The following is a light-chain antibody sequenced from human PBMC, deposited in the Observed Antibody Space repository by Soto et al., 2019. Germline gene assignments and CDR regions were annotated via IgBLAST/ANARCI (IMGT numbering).Light chain of an antibody. CDR1: SSDIGRNY. V-gene: IGLV1-51*02. Sequence: QSVLTQPPSVSAAPGQKVTISCSGSSSDIGRNYVSWYQHLPETAPKLLIYENNKRPSGIPDRLSGSKSGSSATLGITGLQTGDEADYYCGTWDSSLTTYVFGPWTKVTVL. CDR3: GTWDSSLTTYV. CDR2: ENN. J-gene: IGLJ1*01.